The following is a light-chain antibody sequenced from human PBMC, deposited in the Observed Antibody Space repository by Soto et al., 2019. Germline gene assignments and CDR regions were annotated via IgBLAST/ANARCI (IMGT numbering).Light chain of an antibody. CDR2: EIT. CDR1: TSDVGTYNL. J-gene: IGLJ1*01. V-gene: IGLV2-23*02. CDR3: CSFAGRSPPTSV. Sequence: QSVLTQPASVSGSPGQSITISCTGTTSDVGTYNLVSWYQHHPGKAPQLIIFEITKRPSGVSDRFSGSKSGNTASLTISGLLGEDETDYYCCSFAGRSPPTSVFGTG.